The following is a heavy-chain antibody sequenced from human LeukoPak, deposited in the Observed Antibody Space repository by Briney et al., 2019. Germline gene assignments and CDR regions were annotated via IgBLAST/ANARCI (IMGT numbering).Heavy chain of an antibody. Sequence: SVKVSCKASGGTFTSYAISWVRQAPGQGLEWMGGIIPIFGTANYAQKFQGRVTITADESTSTAYMELSSLRSEDTAVYYCARADNLMVYATYDYWGQGTLVTVSS. V-gene: IGHV1-69*01. CDR3: ARADNLMVYATYDY. CDR2: IIPIFGTA. J-gene: IGHJ4*02. CDR1: GGTFTSYA. D-gene: IGHD2-8*01.